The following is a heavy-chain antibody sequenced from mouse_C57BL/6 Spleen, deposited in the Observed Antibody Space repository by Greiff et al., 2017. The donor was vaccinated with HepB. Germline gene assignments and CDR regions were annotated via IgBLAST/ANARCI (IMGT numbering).Heavy chain of an antibody. CDR3: ARKYYGSSYEWYFDV. J-gene: IGHJ1*03. CDR1: GFSLTSYG. CDR2: IWSGGST. D-gene: IGHD1-1*01. Sequence: QVHVKQSGPGLVQPSQSLSITCTVSGFSLTSYGVHWVRQSPGKGLEWLGVIWSGGSTDYNAAFISRLSISKDNSKSQVFFKMNSLQADDTAIYYCARKYYGSSYEWYFDVWGTGTTVTVSS. V-gene: IGHV2-2*01.